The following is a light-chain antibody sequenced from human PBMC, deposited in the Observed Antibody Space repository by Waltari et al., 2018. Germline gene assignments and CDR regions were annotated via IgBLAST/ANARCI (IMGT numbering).Light chain of an antibody. CDR2: SNK. J-gene: IGLJ1*01. CDR3: AAWDDSLNVRYV. Sequence: QSVLTQPPSASGTPGQRVTISCSGSSSNIGSNTVNWYQQLPGTAPKLLIYSNKRVPSGVPDRFSGSKSGTSASLAISGLQSEDEADYYCAAWDDSLNVRYVFGTGTKVTVL. CDR1: SSNIGSNT. V-gene: IGLV1-44*01.